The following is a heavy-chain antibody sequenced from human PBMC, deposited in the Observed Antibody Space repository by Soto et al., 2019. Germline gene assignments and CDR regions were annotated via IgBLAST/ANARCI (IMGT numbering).Heavy chain of an antibody. J-gene: IGHJ6*02. V-gene: IGHV4-59*01. CDR3: ARDYSHSSGWYTDGMDV. Sequence: PSETLSLTCTVSGGSISSYYWSWIRQPPGKGLEWIGYIYYSGSTNYNPSLKSRVTISVDTSKNQFSLKLSSVTAADTAVYYCARDYSHSSGWYTDGMDVWGQGTTVTVSS. D-gene: IGHD6-19*01. CDR1: GGSISSYY. CDR2: IYYSGST.